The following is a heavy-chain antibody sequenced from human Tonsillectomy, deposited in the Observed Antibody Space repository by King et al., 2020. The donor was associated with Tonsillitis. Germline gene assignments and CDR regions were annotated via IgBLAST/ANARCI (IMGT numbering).Heavy chain of an antibody. CDR3: AKVGPGVTRTTTYGMDV. CDR1: GFTFSNYG. CDR2: ISYHGNNK. D-gene: IGHD1-7*01. J-gene: IGHJ6*02. Sequence: VQLVESGGGVVQPGRSLRLSCAASGFTFSNYGMHWVRQAPGKGLEWVAVISYHGNNKYYADSVKGRFTISRDNSKNTLYLQMNSLRAEDTAVYYCAKVGPGVTRTTTYGMDVWGQGTTVTVSS. V-gene: IGHV3-30*18.